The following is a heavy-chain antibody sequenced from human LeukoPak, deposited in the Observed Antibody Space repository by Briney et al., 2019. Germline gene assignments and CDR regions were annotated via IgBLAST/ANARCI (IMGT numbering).Heavy chain of an antibody. CDR2: INPSGGST. CDR3: AKEAVVATRNFDY. J-gene: IGHJ4*02. V-gene: IGHV1-46*01. D-gene: IGHD5-12*01. Sequence: ASVKVSCKASGYTFTSYYMHWVRQAPGQGLEWMGIINPSGGSTSYAQKFQGRVTMDRDTSTSTVYMELSSLRTEDTGVYYCAKEAVVATRNFDYWGQGTLVTVSS. CDR1: GYTFTSYY.